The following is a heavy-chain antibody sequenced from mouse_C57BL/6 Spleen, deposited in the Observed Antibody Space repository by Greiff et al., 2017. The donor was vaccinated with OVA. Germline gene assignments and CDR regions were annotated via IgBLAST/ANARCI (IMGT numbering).Heavy chain of an antibody. CDR3: ARQYYGSSPDYVDD. D-gene: IGHD1-1*01. CDR1: GFTFSRYG. J-gene: IGHJ2*01. CDR2: ISSGGSYT. V-gene: IGHV5-6*01. Sequence: EVKLVESGGDLVKPGGSLKLSCAASGFTFSRYGMSWVRQPPDQRLEWVATISSGGSYTYYPDTVKGRFTISRDNAKNTLYLQMSSLKSEDTAMDYGARQYYGSSPDYVDDWGQGTTLTVAA.